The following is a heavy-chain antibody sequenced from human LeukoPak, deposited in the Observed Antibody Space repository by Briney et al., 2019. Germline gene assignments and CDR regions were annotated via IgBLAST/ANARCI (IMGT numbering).Heavy chain of an antibody. Sequence: SETLSLTCTVSGGSISSYYWSWIRQPAGKGLEWIGRIYTSGSTNYNPSLKSRVTMSVDTSKNQFSLKLSSVTAADTAVYYCARDPGGDGYNLYNWFDPWGQGTLVTVSS. CDR1: GGSISSYY. J-gene: IGHJ5*02. D-gene: IGHD5-24*01. CDR3: ARDPGGDGYNLYNWFDP. CDR2: IYTSGST. V-gene: IGHV4-4*07.